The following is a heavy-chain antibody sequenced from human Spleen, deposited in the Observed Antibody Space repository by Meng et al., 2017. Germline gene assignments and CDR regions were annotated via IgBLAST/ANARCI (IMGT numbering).Heavy chain of an antibody. CDR1: GYTFTAYY. CDR3: VRDEDISAAGKLFGDY. Sequence: QVHMVQSGAELKKPGASVKVSCKPSGYTFTAYYIPWVRQAPGQGLEWMGHINPDTGDTLYAQKFQGRVSMTGDTSISTAYMELSGLRSDDTAMYYCVRDEDISAAGKLFGDYWGQGTLVTVSS. J-gene: IGHJ4*02. D-gene: IGHD6-13*01. V-gene: IGHV1-2*06. CDR2: INPDTGDT.